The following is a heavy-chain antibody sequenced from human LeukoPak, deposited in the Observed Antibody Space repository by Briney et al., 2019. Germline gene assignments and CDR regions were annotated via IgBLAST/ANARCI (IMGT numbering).Heavy chain of an antibody. CDR3: ARDSENWSFVQ. D-gene: IGHD1-1*01. J-gene: IGHJ4*02. CDR1: GFTFSSND. Sequence: GGSLRLSCAASGFTFSSNDIHWVRQAPGKGLEGVVVIWNDGSKQYYADSVKGRFTISRDNSKNTLHLEMNSLRADDTAVYYCARDSENWSFVQWGQGTLVTVSS. V-gene: IGHV3-33*08. CDR2: IWNDGSKQ.